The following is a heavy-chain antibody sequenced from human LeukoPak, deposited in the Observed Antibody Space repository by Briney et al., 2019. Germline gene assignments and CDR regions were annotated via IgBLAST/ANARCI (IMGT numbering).Heavy chain of an antibody. CDR2: ISYDGSNK. D-gene: IGHD5-18*01. CDR3: ARDEGYSYGHPFDY. J-gene: IGHJ4*02. Sequence: PGGSLRLSCAASGFTFSSYTIPWVRQAPGKGLEWVALISYDGSNKYYADPVKGRFTISRDNSKNTLYLQMNNLRTEDTAVYSCARDEGYSYGHPFDYWGQGTLVTVSS. V-gene: IGHV3-30-3*01. CDR1: GFTFSSYT.